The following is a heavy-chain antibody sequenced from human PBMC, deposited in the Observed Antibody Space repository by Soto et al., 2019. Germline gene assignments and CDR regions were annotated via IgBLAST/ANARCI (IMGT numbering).Heavy chain of an antibody. D-gene: IGHD2-21*02. CDR3: ARDILAYCGGDCPFSVDY. J-gene: IGHJ4*02. CDR1: GFTFSSYA. V-gene: IGHV3-30-3*01. CDR2: ISYDGSNK. Sequence: QVQLVESGGGVVQPGRSLRLSCAASGFTFSSYAMHWVRQAPGKGLEWVAVISYDGSNKYYADSVKGRFTISRDNSKNTXXLQMNSLRAEDTAVYYCARDILAYCGGDCPFSVDYWGQGTLVTVSS.